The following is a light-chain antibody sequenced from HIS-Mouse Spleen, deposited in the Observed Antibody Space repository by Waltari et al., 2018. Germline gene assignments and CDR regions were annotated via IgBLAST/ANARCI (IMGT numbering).Light chain of an antibody. CDR2: EVS. V-gene: IGLV2-14*01. Sequence: QSALTQPASVSGSPGQSITISCTGTSSDVGGSNYVSWYQQHPGKAPKLMIYEVSNRPSGVSNRFSGSKSGNTPSLTISGLQAEDEADYYCSSYTSSSTVVFGGGTKLTVL. J-gene: IGLJ2*01. CDR1: SSDVGGSNY. CDR3: SSYTSSSTVV.